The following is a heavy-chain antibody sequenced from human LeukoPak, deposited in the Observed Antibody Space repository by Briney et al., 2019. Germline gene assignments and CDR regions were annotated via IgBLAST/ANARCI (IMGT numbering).Heavy chain of an antibody. J-gene: IGHJ4*02. CDR3: ARGSIAVAALLDY. CDR2: IYYSGST. V-gene: IGHV4-59*01. D-gene: IGHD6-19*01. Sequence: PSETLSLTCTVSGGSISRYYWSWIRQPLGKGLEWIGYIYYSGSTNYNPSLRGRVTMSADMSKNQFSLRLTSVTAADTAVYYCARGSIAVAALLDYWGQGTLVTVSS. CDR1: GGSISRYY.